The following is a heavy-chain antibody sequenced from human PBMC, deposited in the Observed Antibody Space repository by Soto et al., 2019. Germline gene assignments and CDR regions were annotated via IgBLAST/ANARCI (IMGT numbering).Heavy chain of an antibody. CDR1: GFTLSSYS. Sequence: PGGSLRLSCAASGFTLSSYSMNWVRQAPGKGLEWVSSISSSSSYIYYADSVKGRFTISRDNAKNPLYLQMNSLRAEDTAVYYCARGIAAAGTHYMDVWGKGTKVTVSS. V-gene: IGHV3-21*01. CDR3: ARGIAAAGTHYMDV. CDR2: ISSSSSYI. D-gene: IGHD6-13*01. J-gene: IGHJ6*03.